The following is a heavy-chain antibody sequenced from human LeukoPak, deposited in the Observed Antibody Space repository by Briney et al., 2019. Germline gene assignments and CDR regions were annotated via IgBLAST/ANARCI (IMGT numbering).Heavy chain of an antibody. CDR1: GYTFTSYG. J-gene: IGHJ5*02. CDR3: ARDLWGAAAGTKNWFDP. Sequence: ASVKVSCKPSGYTFTSYGISWVRQAPGQGLEWMGWISAYNGNTNYAQKLQGRVTMTTDTSTSTAYMELRSLRSDDTAVYYCARDLWGAAAGTKNWFDPWGQGTLVTVSS. D-gene: IGHD6-13*01. CDR2: ISAYNGNT. V-gene: IGHV1-18*01.